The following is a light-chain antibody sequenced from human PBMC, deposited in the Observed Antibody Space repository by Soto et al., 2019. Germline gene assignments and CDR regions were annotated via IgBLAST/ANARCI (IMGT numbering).Light chain of an antibody. CDR2: WGS. CDR1: QSLLYTTGNNH. Sequence: DIVMTQSPLSLPVTPGDPASISCRSSQSLLYTTGNNHLDWYLQKPGQPPQLLIYWGSNRASGVPDRFSGSGSGTDFTLKISRVEADDVGLYYCMQGRQFPATFGQGTRLDIK. V-gene: IGKV2-28*01. J-gene: IGKJ5*01. CDR3: MQGRQFPAT.